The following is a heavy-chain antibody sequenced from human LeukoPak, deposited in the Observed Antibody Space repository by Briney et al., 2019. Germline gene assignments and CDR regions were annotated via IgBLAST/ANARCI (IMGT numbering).Heavy chain of an antibody. D-gene: IGHD4-17*01. CDR1: GDSLSSNSAA. V-gene: IGHV6-1*01. CDR2: SFYGSKWYN. Sequence: PSRALSLTCALSGDSLSSNSAAWTWSRQSPSRGLEWLGTSFYGSKWYNDYAVSVKSRITINPDTSKNQFSLQLNSVTPEDTAVYYCERGESFYGQQNNWFDPWGQGTLVTASS. J-gene: IGHJ5*02. CDR3: ERGESFYGQQNNWFDP.